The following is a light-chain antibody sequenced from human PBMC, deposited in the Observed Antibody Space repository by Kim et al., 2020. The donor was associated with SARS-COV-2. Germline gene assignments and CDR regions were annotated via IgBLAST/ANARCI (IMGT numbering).Light chain of an antibody. Sequence: ASTGESAPTPCRAGQVIRARLAWDQQRPGTGPTLLIYSASTGQGGVPSRFSGSGCGTEFTLTTSSLRSEDFAHYYCQRYHGYPLTFGGGTKGDIK. CDR2: SAS. CDR3: QRYHGYPLT. CDR1: QVIRAR. J-gene: IGKJ4*01. V-gene: IGKV1-8*01.